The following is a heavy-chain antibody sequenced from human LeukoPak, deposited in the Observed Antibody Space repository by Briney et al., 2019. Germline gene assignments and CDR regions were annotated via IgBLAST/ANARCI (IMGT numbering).Heavy chain of an antibody. V-gene: IGHV2-5*02. CDR1: GFSLSTSGVG. CDR3: AHLYGDYVPFDY. Sequence: SGPTLVKPTQTLTLTCTFSGFSLSTSGVGVGWIRQPPGKALEWLALIYWDDDKRYSPFLKSRLTITKDTSKNQVVLTMTNMDPVDTATYYCAHLYGDYVPFDYWGQGTLVTVSS. J-gene: IGHJ4*02. D-gene: IGHD4-17*01. CDR2: IYWDDDK.